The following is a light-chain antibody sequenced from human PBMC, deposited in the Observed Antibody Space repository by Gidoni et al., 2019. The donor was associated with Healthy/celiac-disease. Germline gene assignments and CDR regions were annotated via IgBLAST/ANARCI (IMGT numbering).Light chain of an antibody. CDR1: SSDVGSYNL. V-gene: IGLV2-23*02. J-gene: IGLJ2*01. Sequence: QSALTQPASVSGSPGQSITISCTGTSSDVGSYNLFSWYQQHPGKAPKLMIYEVSKRPSGVSNRFSGSKSGNTASLTISGLQAEDEADYYCCSYAGSITFVVFGGGTKLTVL. CDR2: EVS. CDR3: CSYAGSITFVV.